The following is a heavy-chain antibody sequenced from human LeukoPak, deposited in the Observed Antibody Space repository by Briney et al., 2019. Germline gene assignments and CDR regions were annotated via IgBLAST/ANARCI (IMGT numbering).Heavy chain of an antibody. D-gene: IGHD2-15*01. J-gene: IGHJ4*02. CDR2: LSYNGDT. V-gene: IGHV4-59*12. Sequence: SETLSLTCTVSGDSISTYFWGWIRLSPGKGLEWIGSLSYNGDTNYNPSLKSRVTMSVDTSKNLFSLHLRSLTAADTAVYYCARDRGLLFDYWGQGTLVTVSS. CDR3: ARDRGLLFDY. CDR1: GDSISTYF.